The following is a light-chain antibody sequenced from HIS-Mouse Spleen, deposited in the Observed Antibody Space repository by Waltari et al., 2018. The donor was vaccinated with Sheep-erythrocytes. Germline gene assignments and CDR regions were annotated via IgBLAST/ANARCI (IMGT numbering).Light chain of an antibody. J-gene: IGKJ4*01. Sequence: DIQLTQSPSFLSASVGDRVTITCRASQGISSYLAWYQQKPGKAPKLLIYSASTLQSGVPSRFCGSGSGTEFTLTISSLQPEDFATYYCQQLNSYPPRVTFGGGTKVEIK. CDR3: QQLNSYPPRVT. CDR1: QGISSY. CDR2: SAS. V-gene: IGKV1-9*01.